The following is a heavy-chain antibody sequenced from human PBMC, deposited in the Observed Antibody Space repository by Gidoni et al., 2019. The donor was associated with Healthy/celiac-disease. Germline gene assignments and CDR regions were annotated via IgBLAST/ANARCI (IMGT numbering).Heavy chain of an antibody. CDR2: INTNTGNP. CDR3: ARGYSSGWYSGGYYYYGMDV. V-gene: IGHV7-4-1*02. Sequence: QVQLVQSGSELKKPGASVKVSCKASGYTFTSYAMTWVRQAPGQGLEWMGWINTNTGNPTYAQGFTGRFVFSLDTSVSTAYLQISSLKAEDTAVYYCARGYSSGWYSGGYYYYGMDVWGQGTTVTVSS. D-gene: IGHD6-19*01. CDR1: GYTFTSYA. J-gene: IGHJ6*02.